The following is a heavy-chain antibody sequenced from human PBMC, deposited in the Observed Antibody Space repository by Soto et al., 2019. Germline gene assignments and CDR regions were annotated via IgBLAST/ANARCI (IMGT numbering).Heavy chain of an antibody. CDR1: DGSFSGYY. J-gene: IGHJ4*02. D-gene: IGHD6-13*01. CDR2: INHSGST. CDR3: ARGRSSWYHRYFDY. V-gene: IGHV4-34*01. Sequence: PSSPLALTCAFYDGSFSGYYWSWIRQPPGKGLEWIGEINHSGSTNYNPSLKSRVTISVDTSKNQFSLKLSSVTAADTAVYYCARGRSSWYHRYFDYWGQGTLVTVSS.